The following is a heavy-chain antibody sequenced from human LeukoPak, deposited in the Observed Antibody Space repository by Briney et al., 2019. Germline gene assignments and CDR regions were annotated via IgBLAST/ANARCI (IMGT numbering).Heavy chain of an antibody. Sequence: PSETLSLTCTVSGDSVSSDYLWGWVRQPPGKGLEWIGSMYHSGSTYYNPSLKSRVTISVDTSKNQFSLKLSSVTAADTAVYYCAREGYYSSSWPASDYWGQGTLVTVSS. CDR3: AREGYYSSSWPASDY. CDR1: GDSVSSDYL. V-gene: IGHV4-38-2*02. J-gene: IGHJ4*02. D-gene: IGHD6-13*01. CDR2: MYHSGST.